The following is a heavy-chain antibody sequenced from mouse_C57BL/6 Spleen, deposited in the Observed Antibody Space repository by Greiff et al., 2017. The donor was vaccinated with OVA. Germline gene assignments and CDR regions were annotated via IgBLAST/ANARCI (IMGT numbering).Heavy chain of an antibody. CDR1: GFTFSSYA. V-gene: IGHV5-9-1*02. CDR3: TRDRHYGSSYGYFDV. CDR2: ISSGGDYI. D-gene: IGHD1-1*01. Sequence: EVMLVESGAGLVKPGGSLKLSCAASGFTFSSYAMSWVRQTPEKRLEWVAYISSGGDYIYYADTVKGRFTISRDNARNTLYLQMSSLKSEDTAMYYCTRDRHYGSSYGYFDVWGTGTTVTVSS. J-gene: IGHJ1*03.